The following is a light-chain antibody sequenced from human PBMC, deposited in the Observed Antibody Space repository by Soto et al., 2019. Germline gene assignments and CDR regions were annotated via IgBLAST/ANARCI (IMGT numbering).Light chain of an antibody. CDR1: QSISSW. J-gene: IGKJ5*01. CDR3: HQRNK. CDR2: AAS. V-gene: IGKV1-5*01. Sequence: DIQMTQSPSTLSGSVGDRVTITCRASQSISSWLAWYQQKPGKAPKLLIYAASSLQSGVPSRFSGSGSGTDLTLSISSLEPEDFGVYFCHQRNKFGQGTRREIK.